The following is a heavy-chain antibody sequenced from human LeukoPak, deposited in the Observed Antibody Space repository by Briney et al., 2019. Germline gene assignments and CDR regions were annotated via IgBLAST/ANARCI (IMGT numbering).Heavy chain of an antibody. CDR2: ISAYNGNT. J-gene: IGHJ6*03. V-gene: IGHV1-18*01. CDR1: GYTFTSYG. D-gene: IGHD2-2*01. CDR3: ARDAVVPAANYYYYYYMDV. Sequence: ASVKVSCKASGYTFTSYGISWVRPAPGQGLEWMGWISAYNGNTNYAQKLQGRVTMTTDTSTSTAYMELRSLRSDDTAVYYCARDAVVPAANYYYYYYMDVWGKGTTVTVSS.